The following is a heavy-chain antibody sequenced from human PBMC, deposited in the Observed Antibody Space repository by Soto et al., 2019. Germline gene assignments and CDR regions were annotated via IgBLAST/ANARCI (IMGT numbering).Heavy chain of an antibody. D-gene: IGHD2-15*01. CDR1: GFTFATYA. J-gene: IGHJ4*02. CDR2: IDDSGFNT. CDR3: AKLVASASGF. V-gene: IGHV3-23*01. Sequence: GGSLRLSCAASGFTFATYAMTWVRQAPGKGLQWVSAIDDSGFNTFYVDSVKGRFTLSRDNSRNTLYLQMNSLRAEDTAIYYCAKLVASASGFWGQGILVTVSS.